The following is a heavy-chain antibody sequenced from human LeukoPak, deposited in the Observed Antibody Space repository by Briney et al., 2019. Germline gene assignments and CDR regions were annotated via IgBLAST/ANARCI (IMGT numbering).Heavy chain of an antibody. V-gene: IGHV4-59*12. CDR2: IYYSGST. Sequence: PSETLSLTCTVSGGSISSYYWSWIRQPPGKGLEWIGYIYYSGSTNYNPSLKSRVTISVDTSKNQFSLKLSSVTAADTAVYYCARVGRRRWNITMVRGVINPSNWFDPWGQGTLVTVSS. CDR1: GGSISSYY. D-gene: IGHD3-10*01. CDR3: ARVGRRRWNITMVRGVINPSNWFDP. J-gene: IGHJ5*02.